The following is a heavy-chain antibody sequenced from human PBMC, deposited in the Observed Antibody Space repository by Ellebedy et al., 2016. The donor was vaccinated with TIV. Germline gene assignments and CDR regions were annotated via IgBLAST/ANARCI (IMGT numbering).Heavy chain of an antibody. CDR3: ANLLGPDLATLSSGWYGD. Sequence: GESLKISXAASGFTFSSYAMSWVRQAPGKGLEWVSVIYSGGSTYYADSVKGRFTISRDNSKNTLYLQMNSLRAEDTAVYYCANLLGPDLATLSSGWYGDWGQGTLVTVSS. V-gene: IGHV3-23*03. D-gene: IGHD6-19*01. CDR2: IYSGGST. J-gene: IGHJ4*02. CDR1: GFTFSSYA.